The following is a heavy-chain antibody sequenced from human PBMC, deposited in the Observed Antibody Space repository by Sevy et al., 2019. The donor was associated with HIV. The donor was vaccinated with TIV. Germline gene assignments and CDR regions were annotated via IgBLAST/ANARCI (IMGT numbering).Heavy chain of an antibody. Sequence: GGSLRLSCAASGFTFSTYGMHWVRQAPGKGLEWLAVIWFDGSNEYYADSVKGRFTISRDIAKNTLYLQMNSLRAEDTAVYYCARRRYSSGWENFDYWGQGTLVTVSS. V-gene: IGHV3-33*01. CDR2: IWFDGSNE. D-gene: IGHD6-19*01. CDR3: ARRRYSSGWENFDY. J-gene: IGHJ4*02. CDR1: GFTFSTYG.